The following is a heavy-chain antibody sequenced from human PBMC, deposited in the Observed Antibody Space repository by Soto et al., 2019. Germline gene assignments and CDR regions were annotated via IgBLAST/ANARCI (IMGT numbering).Heavy chain of an antibody. J-gene: IGHJ6*02. D-gene: IGHD1-1*01. Sequence: PSETLSLTCTVSGGSISSYYWSWIRQPPGKGLEGIGYIYYSGSTKYNPSLKSRVTISVDTSKNQFSLKLSSVTAADTAVYDCGRETRTPTYSYYGIDAWSQGTTVTVSS. V-gene: IGHV4-59*01. CDR3: GRETRTPTYSYYGIDA. CDR2: IYYSGST. CDR1: GGSISSYY.